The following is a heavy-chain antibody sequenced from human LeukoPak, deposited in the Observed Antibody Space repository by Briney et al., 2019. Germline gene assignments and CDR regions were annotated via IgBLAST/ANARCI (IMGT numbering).Heavy chain of an antibody. CDR1: GGTFSSYT. J-gene: IGHJ6*03. Sequence: PVKVSCKASGGTFSSYTISWVRQAPGQGLEWMGRIIPILGIANYAQKFQGRVTITTDESTSTAYMELSSLRSEDTAVYYCARDGAARHYYYYYMDVWGKGTTVTVSS. CDR2: IIPILGIA. CDR3: ARDGAARHYYYYYMDV. D-gene: IGHD6-6*01. V-gene: IGHV1-69*16.